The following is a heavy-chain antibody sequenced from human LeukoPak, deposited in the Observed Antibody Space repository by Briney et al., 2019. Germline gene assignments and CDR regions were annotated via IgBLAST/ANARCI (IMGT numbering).Heavy chain of an antibody. D-gene: IGHD3-16*02. J-gene: IGHJ4*02. CDR1: GGSISNSTDF. V-gene: IGHV4-39*07. Sequence: PSETLSLTCTVSGGSISNSTDFWGWIRQPPGKEMEWIGTLYHSGRTYYNPSLKSRVTISEDSSKNQISLKMTSVTVADTAVYYCARESGYDYVWESYRHGDCWGQGSLVTVSS. CDR2: LYHSGRT. CDR3: ARESGYDYVWESYRHGDC.